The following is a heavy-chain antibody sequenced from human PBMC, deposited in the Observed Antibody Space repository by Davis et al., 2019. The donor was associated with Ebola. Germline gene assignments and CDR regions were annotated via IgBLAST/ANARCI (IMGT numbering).Heavy chain of an antibody. Sequence: GGSLRLSCEASGFTFSRHGMHWVRQAPGKGPEWLTYIFFDGSETFYADSVKGRFTISRDNSKNTLYLQMGRLRSDDTAMYYCVRDFFEFSSSSFSDSWGQGTLVTVSS. CDR2: IFFDGSET. V-gene: IGHV3-30*03. CDR3: VRDFFEFSSSSFSDS. CDR1: GFTFSRHG. J-gene: IGHJ4*02. D-gene: IGHD6-6*01.